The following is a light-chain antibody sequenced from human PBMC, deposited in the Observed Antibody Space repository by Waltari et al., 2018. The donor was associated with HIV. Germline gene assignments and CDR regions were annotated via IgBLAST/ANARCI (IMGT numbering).Light chain of an antibody. CDR3: LQHHSYPLT. V-gene: IGKV1-17*01. CDR1: QGIRNG. CDR2: TAS. J-gene: IGKJ1*01. Sequence: DIQMTQSPSSLSASVGDRVTITCRASQGIRNGLGWYQQKPGKAPKRLIYTASTFQSGVPSRCSGSGSGTEFTLTISSLQPEDFATYYCLQHHSYPLTFGQGTKVDIK.